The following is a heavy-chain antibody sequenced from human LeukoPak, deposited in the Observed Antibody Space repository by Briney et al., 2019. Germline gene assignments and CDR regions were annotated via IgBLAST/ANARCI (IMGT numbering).Heavy chain of an antibody. J-gene: IGHJ4*02. D-gene: IGHD6-13*01. V-gene: IGHV1-3*03. CDR3: ARGPSAAAVHFDY. CDR2: INAGNGNT. CDR1: GYTFTSYT. Sequence: ASVKVSCKASGYTFTSYTIHWVRQAPGQRLEWMGWINAGNGNTKYSQEFQDRVTITRGTSASTAYMELSSLRSEDTAVYYCARGPSAAAVHFDYWGQGTLVTVSS.